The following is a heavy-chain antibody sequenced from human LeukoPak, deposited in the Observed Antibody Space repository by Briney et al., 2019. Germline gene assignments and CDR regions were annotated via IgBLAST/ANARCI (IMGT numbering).Heavy chain of an antibody. J-gene: IGHJ4*02. Sequence: GGSLRLSCAASGFTFSDYYMSWIRQAPGKGLEWVSYISSSSSYTNYADPVRGRFTISRDNAKNSLYLQMNSLRAEDTAVYYCARTGGPTVTTKFDYWGQGTLVTVSS. D-gene: IGHD4-17*01. CDR2: ISSSSSYT. CDR1: GFTFSDYY. V-gene: IGHV3-11*06. CDR3: ARTGGPTVTTKFDY.